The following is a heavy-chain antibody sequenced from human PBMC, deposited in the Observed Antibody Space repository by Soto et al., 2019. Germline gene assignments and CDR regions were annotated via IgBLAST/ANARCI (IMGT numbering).Heavy chain of an antibody. J-gene: IGHJ4*02. CDR2: IYYSGST. CDR3: VRVHSYYYDSSGYSWDFDY. Sequence: SETLSLTCTVSGGSVSSGSYYWSWIRQPPGKGLEWIGYIYYSGSTNYNPSLKSRVTISVDTSKNQFSLKLSSVTAADTAVYYCVRVHSYYYDSSGYSWDFDYWGQGTLVTVSS. CDR1: GGSVSSGSYY. V-gene: IGHV4-61*01. D-gene: IGHD3-22*01.